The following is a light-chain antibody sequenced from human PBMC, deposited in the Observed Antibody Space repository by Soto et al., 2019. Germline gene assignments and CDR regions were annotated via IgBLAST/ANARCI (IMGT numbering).Light chain of an antibody. V-gene: IGKV1-5*03. CDR1: QTISSW. J-gene: IGKJ1*01. Sequence: DIQMTQSPSPLSASVADRVTITCRASQTISSWLAWYQQKPGKAPKLLIYKASTLKSGVPSRFSGSGSGTEFTLTISSLQPDDFATYYCQHYNSYSEAFGQGTKVDIK. CDR2: KAS. CDR3: QHYNSYSEA.